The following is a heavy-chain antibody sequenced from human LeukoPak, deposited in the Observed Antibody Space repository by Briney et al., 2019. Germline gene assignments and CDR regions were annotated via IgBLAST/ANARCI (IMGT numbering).Heavy chain of an antibody. CDR2: IKPDGSEK. Sequence: GGSLRLSCVASGFTFNTYWMSWVRQAPGKGLEWVANIKPDGSEKYYVDSVKGRFTISRDNAKNSLYLHMNSLRAEDTAVYYCARDQWWQFIAVAITSYFDRWGQGTLVTVSS. CDR1: GFTFNTYW. J-gene: IGHJ4*02. V-gene: IGHV3-7*01. D-gene: IGHD6-19*01. CDR3: ARDQWWQFIAVAITSYFDR.